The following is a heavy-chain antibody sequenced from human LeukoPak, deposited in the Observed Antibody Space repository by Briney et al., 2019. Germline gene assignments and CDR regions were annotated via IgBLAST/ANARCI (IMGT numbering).Heavy chain of an antibody. Sequence: ASVKVSCKASGFTFNAYYIHWVRQAPGQGLEWMGWINPNSGGTNYAQKFQGRVTMTRDTSISAAYMELSRLRSDDTAVYYCARDDAGYWGQGTLVTVSS. V-gene: IGHV1-2*02. J-gene: IGHJ4*02. CDR2: INPNSGGT. CDR1: GFTFNAYY. CDR3: ARDDAGY. D-gene: IGHD2-8*01.